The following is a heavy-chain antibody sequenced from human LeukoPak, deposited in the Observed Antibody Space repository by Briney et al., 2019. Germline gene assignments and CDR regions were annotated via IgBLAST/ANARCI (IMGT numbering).Heavy chain of an antibody. V-gene: IGHV5-51*01. J-gene: IGHJ6*02. CDR3: ASVISMVRGRRFYYYSLDV. CDR1: GYSFTNYW. D-gene: IGHD3-10*01. Sequence: ESLKISCKGSGYSFTNYWIAWVRQVPGKGLEWMGIIYPGDSDTRYSPPFQGQVTISVDKSISTAYLQWSSLKASDTAMYYCASVISMVRGRRFYYYSLDVWGQGTTVTVSS. CDR2: IYPGDSDT.